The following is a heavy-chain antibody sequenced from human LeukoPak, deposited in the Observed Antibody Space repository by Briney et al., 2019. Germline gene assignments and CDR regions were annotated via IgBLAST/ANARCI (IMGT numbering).Heavy chain of an antibody. CDR3: ARDSSVRGVISD. Sequence: GRSLRLSCAASGFRFSTYAMPWVRQAPGKGLEWVAVLSYDGSTKYYADSVKGRFTISRDNSKNTLYLQMNSLRAEDTAVYFCARDSSVRGVISDWGQGALLTVSS. CDR1: GFRFSTYA. CDR2: LSYDGSTK. D-gene: IGHD3-10*01. V-gene: IGHV3-30*04. J-gene: IGHJ4*02.